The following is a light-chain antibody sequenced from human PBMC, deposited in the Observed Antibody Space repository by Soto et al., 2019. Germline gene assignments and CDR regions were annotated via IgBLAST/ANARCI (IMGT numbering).Light chain of an antibody. CDR3: QQYDDITALT. CDR1: QTVSIN. V-gene: IGKV3-15*01. CDR2: GAF. Sequence: EIVMTQSPATLSVSPGERATLSCRASQTVSINLAWYQQKPGQAPRLLIYGAFTRATGVPARFSGSGSGTEFSLTISRLQSEDFATYFCQQYDDITALTFGGGTNVEMK. J-gene: IGKJ4*01.